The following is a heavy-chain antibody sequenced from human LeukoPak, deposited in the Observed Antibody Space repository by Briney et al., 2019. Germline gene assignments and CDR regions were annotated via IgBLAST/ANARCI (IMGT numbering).Heavy chain of an antibody. Sequence: SVKVSCKASGGTFSSYAISWARQAPGQGLEWMGGIIPIFGTANYAQKFQGRVTITADESTSTAYMELSSLRSEDTAVYYCARGPCSGGSCYGETPAPFNWFDPWGQGTLVTVSS. CDR3: ARGPCSGGSCYGETPAPFNWFDP. CDR2: IIPIFGTA. J-gene: IGHJ5*02. V-gene: IGHV1-69*13. CDR1: GGTFSSYA. D-gene: IGHD2-15*01.